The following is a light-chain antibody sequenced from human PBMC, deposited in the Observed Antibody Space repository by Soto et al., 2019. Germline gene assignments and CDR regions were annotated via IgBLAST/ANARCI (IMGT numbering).Light chain of an antibody. CDR1: QSISFY. CDR3: RHPKWA. CDR2: ADS. J-gene: IGKJ1*01. Sequence: IQLTQSPSSLSASVQDRVTITSRASQSISFYVACSQQRPGRAPQRLIYADSALQTWVPSRFSGRGSGTDFTLTIPNLEPEDCGTYYCRHPKWAFGQGNTVEI. V-gene: IGKV1-9*01.